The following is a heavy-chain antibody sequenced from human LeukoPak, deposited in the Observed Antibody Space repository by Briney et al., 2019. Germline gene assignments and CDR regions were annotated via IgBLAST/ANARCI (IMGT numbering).Heavy chain of an antibody. CDR1: GFTFSTYW. CDR2: IKQDGSEK. D-gene: IGHD3-10*01. CDR3: ARLYYSDSGTSNRPFDH. V-gene: IGHV3-7*04. J-gene: IGHJ4*02. Sequence: WGSLTLSCAASGFTFSTYWMSWVRQAPGKGLEWVANIKQDGSEKYYVDSVKGRFTISRDNAKNSLYLQMNSLRAEDTAVYYCARLYYSDSGTSNRPFDHWGQGTLGTLSS.